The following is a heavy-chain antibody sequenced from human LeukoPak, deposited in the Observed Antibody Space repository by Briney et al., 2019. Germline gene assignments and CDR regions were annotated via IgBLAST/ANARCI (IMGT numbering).Heavy chain of an antibody. D-gene: IGHD6-6*01. CDR3: ARYDIAARLGPFDY. CDR1: GGTFISYA. J-gene: IGHJ4*02. Sequence: SVKVSCKASGGTFISYAISWVRQAPGQGLEWMGGIIPIFGTANYAQKFQGRVTITADESTSTAYMELSSLRSEDTAVYYCARYDIAARLGPFDYWGQGTLVTVSS. V-gene: IGHV1-69*01. CDR2: IIPIFGTA.